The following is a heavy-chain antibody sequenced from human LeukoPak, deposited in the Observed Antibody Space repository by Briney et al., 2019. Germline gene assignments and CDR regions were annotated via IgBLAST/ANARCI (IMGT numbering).Heavy chain of an antibody. V-gene: IGHV4-30-2*01. CDR3: ARDQGYFDY. CDR1: DDSISSGNYY. CDR2: IYHSGNT. J-gene: IGHJ4*02. Sequence: SQTLSLTCTVSDDSISSGNYYWSWIRQPPGKGLEWIGYIYHSGNTYYNPSLKSRVTISIDKSQNQFSLKLNSVTAADTAVYCCARDQGYFDYWGQGTLVTVSS.